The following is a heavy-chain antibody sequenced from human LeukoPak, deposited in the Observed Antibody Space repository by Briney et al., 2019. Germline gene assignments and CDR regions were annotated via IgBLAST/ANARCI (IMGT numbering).Heavy chain of an antibody. CDR1: GFAFTDYY. V-gene: IGHV3-11*04. J-gene: IGHJ6*03. D-gene: IGHD4-11*01. CDR2: ISISGTTI. Sequence: GGSLRLSCAAPGFAFTDYYMSWIRQAPGKGLDWVSYISISGTTINYADSVKGRFTFSRDNAKNSLYLQMNSLRAEDTAVYYCARGLQSRRLSYYYYYMDVWGKGTTVTVSS. CDR3: ARGLQSRRLSYYYYYMDV.